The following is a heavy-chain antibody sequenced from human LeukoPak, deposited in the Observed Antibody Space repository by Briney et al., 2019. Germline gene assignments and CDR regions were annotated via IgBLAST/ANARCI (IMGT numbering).Heavy chain of an antibody. Sequence: ASVKVSFKASGYTFTIYGISWVRQAPGQGGEWMGWISAYNGNTNYAQKLQGRVTMTTDTSTSTAYMELRSLRSDDTAVYYCAREGWGIAAANSWFDPWGQGTLVTVSS. D-gene: IGHD6-13*01. V-gene: IGHV1-18*04. CDR3: AREGWGIAAANSWFDP. CDR2: ISAYNGNT. CDR1: GYTFTIYG. J-gene: IGHJ5*02.